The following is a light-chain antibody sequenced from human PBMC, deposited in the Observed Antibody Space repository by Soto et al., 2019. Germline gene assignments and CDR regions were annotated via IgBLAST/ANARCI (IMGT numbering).Light chain of an antibody. CDR1: SSDVGGYNY. V-gene: IGLV2-11*01. Sequence: QSALAQPRSVSGSPGQSVTLSCTGTSSDVGGYNYVSWYQQHPGKAPKLMIYDVTKRPSGVPDRFFGSKSGNTASLTISGLQAEDEADYYCCSYAGGYTLGVFGGGTKLTVL. J-gene: IGLJ2*01. CDR3: CSYAGGYTLGV. CDR2: DVT.